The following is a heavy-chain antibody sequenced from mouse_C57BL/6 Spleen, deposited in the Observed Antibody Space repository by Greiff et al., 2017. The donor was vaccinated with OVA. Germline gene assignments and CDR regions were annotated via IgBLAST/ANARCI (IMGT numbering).Heavy chain of an antibody. Sequence: QVQLQQPGAELVKPGASVKLSCKASGYTFTSYWMHWVKQRPGRGLEWIGRIDPNSGGTEHNEKFKSKATLTVDKPSSTAYMQLSSLTTEDAAVYYCARNYYYGSGRDAMDYWGQGTSVTVSS. J-gene: IGHJ4*01. CDR3: ARNYYYGSGRDAMDY. CDR1: GYTFTSYW. D-gene: IGHD1-1*01. V-gene: IGHV1-72*01. CDR2: IDPNSGGT.